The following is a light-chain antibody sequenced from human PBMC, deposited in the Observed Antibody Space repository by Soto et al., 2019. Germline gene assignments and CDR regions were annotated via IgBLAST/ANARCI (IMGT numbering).Light chain of an antibody. J-gene: IGLJ2*01. Sequence: QSVLTQPASVSGSPGQSITISCTGTSSDVGGYNYVSWYQQHPGKAPKLMIYEVSNRPSGVSNRFSGSKSGNTASLTISGLQAVDEADYYCSSDTSTSAVLFGGGTKLTVL. CDR1: SSDVGGYNY. V-gene: IGLV2-14*01. CDR2: EVS. CDR3: SSDTSTSAVL.